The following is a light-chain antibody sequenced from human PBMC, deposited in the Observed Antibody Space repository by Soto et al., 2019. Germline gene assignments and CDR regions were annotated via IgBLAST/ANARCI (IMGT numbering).Light chain of an antibody. CDR2: AAS. CDR3: EQKDT. Sequence: DIQMTQSPSSLSASVGDRVTITCRASQSISSYLNWYQQKPGKAPKLLIYAASSLQSGVPSRFSGSGSGTDFTLTISRLQPEDFATYYGEQKDTFGPGTKVDIK. V-gene: IGKV1-39*01. CDR1: QSISSY. J-gene: IGKJ3*01.